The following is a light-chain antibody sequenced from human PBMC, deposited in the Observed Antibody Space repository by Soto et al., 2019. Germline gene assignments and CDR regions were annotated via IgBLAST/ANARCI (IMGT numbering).Light chain of an antibody. CDR2: EVS. Sequence: QSALTQPASVSGSPGQSITISCTGTSSDVGGYNYVSWYQQHPGKAPKLMIYEVSNRPSRVSNRFSGSKSGNTASLTISGLQPEDEGDYYCSAYTARSTLVFGGGTKLTVL. CDR1: SSDVGGYNY. CDR3: SAYTARSTLV. J-gene: IGLJ3*02. V-gene: IGLV2-14*01.